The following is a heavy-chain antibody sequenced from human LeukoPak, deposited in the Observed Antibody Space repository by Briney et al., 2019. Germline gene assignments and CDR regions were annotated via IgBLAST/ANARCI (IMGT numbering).Heavy chain of an antibody. J-gene: IGHJ6*02. CDR1: GFTFSSYA. D-gene: IGHD5-18*01. CDR2: ISGNGRST. CDR3: AKAYYSDTARYNYYYGLDV. V-gene: IGHV3-23*01. Sequence: SGGSLRLSCVASGFTFSSYAMTWVRQAPGKGLEWVSAISGNGRSTFYADSVKGRFTISRDNSKNTLYLQMNSLRAEDTAVYYCAKAYYSDTARYNYYYGLDVWGQGTTVTVSS.